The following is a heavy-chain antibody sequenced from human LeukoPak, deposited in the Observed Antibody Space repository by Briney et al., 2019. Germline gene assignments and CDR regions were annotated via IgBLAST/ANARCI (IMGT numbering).Heavy chain of an antibody. J-gene: IGHJ4*02. CDR2: IKQDGSQK. CDR1: GFTCSSYS. V-gene: IGHV3-7*01. D-gene: IGHD3-3*01. CDR3: ARPRATFGVDPFDC. Sequence: GGSLRLSCAASGFTCSSYSMSWVRQAPGKGLEWVANIKQDGSQKNYVDSVKGRFTISRDDAKNPLYLQMNSLRVEDTAIYYCARPRATFGVDPFDCWGQGTLVTVSS.